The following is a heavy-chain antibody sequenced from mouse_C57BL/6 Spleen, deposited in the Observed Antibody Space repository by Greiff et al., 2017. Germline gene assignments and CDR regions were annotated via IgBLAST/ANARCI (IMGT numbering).Heavy chain of an antibody. CDR2: ILPNSGST. J-gene: IGHJ2*01. V-gene: IGHV1-64*01. Sequence: QVQLKQPGAELVKPGASVKLSCKASGYTFTSYWMHWVKQRPGHGLEWIGMILPNSGSTNYPEKFKSKATLTVDTSSSTAYMQHSSLTSEDSAVYYGARRVYFDYRGQGTTLTVSS. CDR3: ARRVYFDY. CDR1: GYTFTSYW.